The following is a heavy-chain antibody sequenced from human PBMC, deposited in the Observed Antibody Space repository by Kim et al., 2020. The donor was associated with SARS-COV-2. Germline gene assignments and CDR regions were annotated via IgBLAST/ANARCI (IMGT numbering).Heavy chain of an antibody. D-gene: IGHD6-13*01. CDR3: AKEIGSNDAFDI. CDR1: GFTFSSYG. Sequence: GGSLRLSCAASGFTFSSYGMHWVRQAPGKGLEWVAVISYDGSNKYYADSVKGRFTISRDNSKNTLYLQMNSLRAEDTAVYYCAKEIGSNDAFDIWGQGTMVTVSS. CDR2: ISYDGSNK. J-gene: IGHJ3*02. V-gene: IGHV3-30*18.